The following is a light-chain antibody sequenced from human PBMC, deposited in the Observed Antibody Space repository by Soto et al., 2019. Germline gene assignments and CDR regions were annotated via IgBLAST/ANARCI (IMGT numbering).Light chain of an antibody. CDR2: GAS. J-gene: IGKJ1*01. CDR3: QQCGSLPGT. V-gene: IGKV3-15*01. Sequence: IMMTQCPATLSVSPGQRATLSCRASQSISSNLAWYLQKPGQAPRLLIYGASTGATGIPARFSGSGSGTEFTLTISRLEPEDFAVYYCQQCGSLPGTFGQGTRVDIK. CDR1: QSISSN.